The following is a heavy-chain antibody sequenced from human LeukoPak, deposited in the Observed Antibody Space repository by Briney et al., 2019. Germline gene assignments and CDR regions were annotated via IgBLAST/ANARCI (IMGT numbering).Heavy chain of an antibody. CDR1: GGSFSGYY. Sequence: SETLSLTCAVYGGSFSGYYWSWIRQPPGKGLEWIGEINHSGSTNYNPSLKNRVTISVDTSKNQFSLKLSSVTAADTAVYYCARAHLWRGAFDIWGQGTMVTVSS. CDR2: INHSGST. V-gene: IGHV4-34*01. J-gene: IGHJ3*02. CDR3: ARAHLWRGAFDI. D-gene: IGHD2-21*01.